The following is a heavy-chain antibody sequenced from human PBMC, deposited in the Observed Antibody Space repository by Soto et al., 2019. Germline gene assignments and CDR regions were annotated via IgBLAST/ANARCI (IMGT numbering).Heavy chain of an antibody. J-gene: IGHJ6*03. Sequence: GGSLRLSCAASGFTFSSYWMSWVRQAPGKGLEWVANIKQDGSEKYYVDSVKGRFTISRDNAKNSLYLQMNSLRAEDTAVYYCAREGAYCSSTSCYSYYYYYMDVWGKGTTVTVSS. V-gene: IGHV3-7*01. CDR1: GFTFSSYW. CDR2: IKQDGSEK. D-gene: IGHD2-2*01. CDR3: AREGAYCSSTSCYSYYYYYMDV.